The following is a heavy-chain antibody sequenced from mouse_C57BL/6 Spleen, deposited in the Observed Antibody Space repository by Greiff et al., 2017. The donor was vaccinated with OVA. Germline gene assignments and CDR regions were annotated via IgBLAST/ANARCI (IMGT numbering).Heavy chain of an antibody. CDR2: IDPSDSYT. CDR3: ARCGYGWYFDV. Sequence: VKLQQPGAELVMPGASVKLSCKASGYTFTSYWMHWVKQRPGQGLEWIGEIDPSDSYTNYNQKFKGKSTLTVDKSSSTAYMQLSSLTSEDSAVYYCARCGYGWYFDVWGTGTTVTVSS. CDR1: GYTFTSYW. J-gene: IGHJ1*03. V-gene: IGHV1-69*01. D-gene: IGHD2-2*01.